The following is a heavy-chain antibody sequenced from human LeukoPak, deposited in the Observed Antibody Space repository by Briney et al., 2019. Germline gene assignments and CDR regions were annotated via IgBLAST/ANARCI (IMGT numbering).Heavy chain of an antibody. CDR2: IYYSGST. Sequence: SETLSLTCTVSGGSISRYYWSWIRQLPGKGLEWIGYIYYSGSTNYNPSLKSRVTISVDTSKNQFSLKLNSVTAADTAVYYCARDLRGYSYGSYYMDVWGKGTTVTVSS. D-gene: IGHD5-18*01. V-gene: IGHV4-59*01. CDR1: GGSISRYY. J-gene: IGHJ6*03. CDR3: ARDLRGYSYGSYYMDV.